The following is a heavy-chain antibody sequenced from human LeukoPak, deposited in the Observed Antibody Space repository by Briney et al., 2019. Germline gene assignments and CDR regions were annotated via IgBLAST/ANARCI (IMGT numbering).Heavy chain of an antibody. Sequence: PGGSLRLSCAASGFSFSSFWMTWVRQAPGKELEWVAHIKQDGSERYYVDSVKGRFTISRDNAKNSLYLQMNSLRAEDTAVYYCARRTAGLGSPFDYWGHGNLVTVSS. CDR2: IKQDGSER. J-gene: IGHJ4*01. D-gene: IGHD6-13*01. V-gene: IGHV3-7*01. CDR1: GFSFSSFW. CDR3: ARRTAGLGSPFDY.